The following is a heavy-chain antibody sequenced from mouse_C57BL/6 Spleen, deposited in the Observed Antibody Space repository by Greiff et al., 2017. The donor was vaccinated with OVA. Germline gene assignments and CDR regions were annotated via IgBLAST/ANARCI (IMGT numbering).Heavy chain of an antibody. J-gene: IGHJ2*01. CDR2: ISSGSSTI. D-gene: IGHD4-1*01. V-gene: IGHV5-17*01. Sequence: EVQVVESGGGLVKPGGSLKLSCAASGFTFSDYGMHWVRQAPEKGLEWVAYISSGSSTIYYADTVKGRFTISRDNAKNTLFLQMTSLRSEDTAMYYCARRESLNWAFDYWGQGTTLTVSS. CDR1: GFTFSDYG. CDR3: ARRESLNWAFDY.